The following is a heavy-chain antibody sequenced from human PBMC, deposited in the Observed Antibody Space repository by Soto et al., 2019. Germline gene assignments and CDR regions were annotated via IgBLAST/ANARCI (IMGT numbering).Heavy chain of an antibody. D-gene: IGHD2-15*01. CDR2: ISSSSYT. CDR1: GFTFSDYY. Sequence: PGGSLRLSCAASGFTFSDYYMSWIRQAPGKGLEWVSYISSSSYTNYADSVKGRSTISRDNAKNSLYLQMNSLRAEDTAVYYCARDLDMYGMDVWGQGTTVTVSS. J-gene: IGHJ6*02. V-gene: IGHV3-11*06. CDR3: ARDLDMYGMDV.